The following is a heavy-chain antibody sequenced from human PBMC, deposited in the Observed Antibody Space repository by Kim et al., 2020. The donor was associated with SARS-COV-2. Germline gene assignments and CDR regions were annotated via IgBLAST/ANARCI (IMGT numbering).Heavy chain of an antibody. CDR3: ARERIVGSTGGAFDI. J-gene: IGHJ3*02. V-gene: IGHV4-59*01. Sequence: PSSKSLVTKSVDTSKNQFSLKLSPVTAADTAVYYCARERIVGSTGGAFDIWGQGTMVTVSS. D-gene: IGHD1-26*01.